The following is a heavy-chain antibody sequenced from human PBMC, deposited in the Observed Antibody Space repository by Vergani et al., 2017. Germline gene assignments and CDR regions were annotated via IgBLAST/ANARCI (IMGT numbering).Heavy chain of an antibody. CDR2: IYNSGNG. Sequence: QMQLQESGPGLAKASETLSLTCTVSGDSIISRSYYWGWIRQPPGKGPEWIGSIYNSGNGDSSSSLKSRVTISADTSKNQFSLRLTSVTAADTAVYYCASGKYYSDSTSHFRGRYFDVWGRGTLVTVPS. J-gene: IGHJ2*01. CDR3: ASGKYYSDSTSHFRGRYFDV. D-gene: IGHD3-16*01. CDR1: GDSIISRSYY. V-gene: IGHV4-39*01.